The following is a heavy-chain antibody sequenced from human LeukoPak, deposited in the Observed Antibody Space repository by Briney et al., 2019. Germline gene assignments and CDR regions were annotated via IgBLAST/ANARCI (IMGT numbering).Heavy chain of an antibody. J-gene: IGHJ4*02. D-gene: IGHD3-16*02. CDR1: GGSISSGYYY. CDR3: ARGRRDYVWGSYRLSPFDY. Sequence: PSETLSLTCTVSGGSISSGYYYWSWIRQPPGKGLEYIGYIYYGGTYYDPSLKSRVTISVDTSKNQFSLKLSSVTAADTAVYYCARGRRDYVWGSYRLSPFDYWGQGTLVTVSS. V-gene: IGHV4-30-4*01. CDR2: IYYGGT.